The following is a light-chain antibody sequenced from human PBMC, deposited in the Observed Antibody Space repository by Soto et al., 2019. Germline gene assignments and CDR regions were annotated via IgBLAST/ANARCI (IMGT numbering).Light chain of an antibody. Sequence: LTQPASVSGSPGQSITISCTGTTGDIINYNYVSWYQQYPGKAPKLMIFEVSNRPSGVSNRFSGSISDNTASLTISGLQPEDEADYYCSSYTSGSTRDYVFGTGTKVTV. V-gene: IGLV2-14*01. CDR2: EVS. CDR3: SSYTSGSTRDYV. CDR1: TGDIINYNY. J-gene: IGLJ1*01.